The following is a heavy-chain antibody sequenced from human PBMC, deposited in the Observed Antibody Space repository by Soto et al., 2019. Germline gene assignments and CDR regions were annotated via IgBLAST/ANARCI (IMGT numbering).Heavy chain of an antibody. D-gene: IGHD3-10*01. CDR3: AKEKGDGSGRRKYYGMDV. CDR2: ISWNSGSI. CDR1: GFTFDDYA. Sequence: EVQLVESGGDLVQPGRSLRLSCAASGFTFDDYAMHWVRQAPGKGLELVSGISWNSGSIWYADSVTGRFTISRDNANNSLYLQMSSLRGADTAFYDCAKEKGDGSGRRKYYGMDVWGQGTTVTVSS. V-gene: IGHV3-9*01. J-gene: IGHJ6*02.